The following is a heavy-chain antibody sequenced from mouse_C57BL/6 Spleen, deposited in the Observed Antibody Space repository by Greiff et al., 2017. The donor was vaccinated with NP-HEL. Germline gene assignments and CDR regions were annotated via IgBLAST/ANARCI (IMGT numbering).Heavy chain of an antibody. V-gene: IGHV5-12*01. D-gene: IGHD1-2*01. J-gene: IGHJ2*01. CDR2: ISNGGGST. CDR3: ARQGNGDPYYFDY. Sequence: DVKLVESGGGLVQPGGSLKLSCAASGFTFSDYYMYWVRQTPEKRLEWVAYISNGGGSTYYPDTVKGRFTISRDNAKNTLYLQMSRLKSEDTAMYYCARQGNGDPYYFDYWGQGTTLTVSS. CDR1: GFTFSDYY.